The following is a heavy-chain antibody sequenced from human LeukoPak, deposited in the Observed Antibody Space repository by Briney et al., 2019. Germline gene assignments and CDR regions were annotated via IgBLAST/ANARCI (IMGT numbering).Heavy chain of an antibody. J-gene: IGHJ3*02. CDR1: GGSISSYY. V-gene: IGHV4-59*01. CDR3: TREGFPRNAFDI. CDR2: IYYSGST. D-gene: IGHD2-15*01. Sequence: SETLSLTCTVSGGSISSYYWSWIRQPPGKGLEWIGYIYYSGSTNYNPSLKSRVTISVDTSKNQFSLKLSSVTAADTAVYYCTREGFPRNAFDIWGQGTMVTVSS.